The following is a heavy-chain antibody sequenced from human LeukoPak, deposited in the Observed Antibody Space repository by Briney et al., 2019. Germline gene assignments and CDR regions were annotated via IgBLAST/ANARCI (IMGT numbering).Heavy chain of an antibody. V-gene: IGHV3-33*06. J-gene: IGHJ4*02. D-gene: IGHD3-22*01. Sequence: PGRSLRLSCAASGFTFSSYGMHWVRQAPGKGLELVAVIWYDGSNKYYADSVKGRFTISRDDSKNTLYLQMNSLRAEDTAVYYCAKYGSDYDSSSYYYGGQGTLVTVSS. CDR2: IWYDGSNK. CDR1: GFTFSSYG. CDR3: AKYGSDYDSSSYYY.